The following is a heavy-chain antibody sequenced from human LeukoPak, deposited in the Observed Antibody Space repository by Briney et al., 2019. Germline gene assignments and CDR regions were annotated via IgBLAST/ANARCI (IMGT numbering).Heavy chain of an antibody. CDR1: GFTFGDYA. V-gene: IGHV3-49*04. CDR3: TRDRGRYSYGGAFDI. J-gene: IGHJ3*02. D-gene: IGHD5-18*01. CDR2: IRSKAYGGTT. Sequence: GGSLRLSCTASGFTFGDYAMSWVRQAPGKGLEWVGFIRSKAYGGTTEYAASVKGRFTISRDDSKSIAYLQMNSLKTEDTAVYYCTRDRGRYSYGGAFDIWGQGTMVTVSS.